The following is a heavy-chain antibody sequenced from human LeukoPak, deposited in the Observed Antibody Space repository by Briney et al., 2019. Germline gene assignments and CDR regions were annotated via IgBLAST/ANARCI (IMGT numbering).Heavy chain of an antibody. V-gene: IGHV3-23*01. CDR2: ISGSGGST. Sequence: GGSLILSCAASGFTFSSYAMSWVRQAPGKGLEWVSAISGSGGSTYYADSVKGRFTISRDNSKNTLYLQMNSLRAEDTAVYYCAKLALLWFGELSTNDYWGQGTLVTVSS. J-gene: IGHJ4*02. D-gene: IGHD3-10*01. CDR3: AKLALLWFGELSTNDY. CDR1: GFTFSSYA.